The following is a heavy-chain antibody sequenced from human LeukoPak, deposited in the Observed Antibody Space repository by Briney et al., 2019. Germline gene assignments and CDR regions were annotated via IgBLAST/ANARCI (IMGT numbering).Heavy chain of an antibody. V-gene: IGHV3-30*03. J-gene: IGHJ5*02. D-gene: IGHD4-17*01. CDR1: GFTFSSYG. Sequence: PGRSLRLSCAASGFTFSSYGMHWVRQAPGKGLEGVAVISYDGSNKYYADSVKGRFTISRDNAKNSLYLQMNSLRAEDTAVYYCARDRDVYGDYGGNWFDPWGQGTLVTVSS. CDR2: ISYDGSNK. CDR3: ARDRDVYGDYGGNWFDP.